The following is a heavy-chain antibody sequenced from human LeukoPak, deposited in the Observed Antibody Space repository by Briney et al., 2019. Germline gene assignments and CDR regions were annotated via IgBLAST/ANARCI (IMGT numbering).Heavy chain of an antibody. J-gene: IGHJ4*02. CDR3: AKELTTERTPGVDS. V-gene: IGHV3-23*01. CDR2: ISGSGDTT. D-gene: IGHD4-17*01. Sequence: GGSLRLSCTASGFTFSSYSISWVRQGPGMGLEWVSAISGSGDTTFYADSVKGRFTISRDNSKKTLYLQVNSLRAEDTAVYFCAKELTTERTPGVDSWGQGTLVTVSS. CDR1: GFTFSSYS.